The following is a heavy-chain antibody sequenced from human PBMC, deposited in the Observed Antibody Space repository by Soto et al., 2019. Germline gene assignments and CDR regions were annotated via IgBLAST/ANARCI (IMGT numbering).Heavy chain of an antibody. J-gene: IGHJ6*02. D-gene: IGHD1-1*01. CDR3: ARRDSYTMDV. Sequence: QVQLVESGGGVVQPGRSLRLSCEASGFTFSNVGMHWVRQAPGKGLEWVAVILYDGSNKYYADSVKGRFTISRDDAKNTVFLEVNSLRAEDTAVYYCARRDSYTMDVWGQGTTVTVSS. CDR2: ILYDGSNK. V-gene: IGHV3-30*19. CDR1: GFTFSNVG.